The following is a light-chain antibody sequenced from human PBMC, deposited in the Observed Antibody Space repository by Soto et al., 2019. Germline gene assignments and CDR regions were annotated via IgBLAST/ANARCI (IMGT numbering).Light chain of an antibody. V-gene: IGLV4-69*01. J-gene: IGLJ2*01. CDR1: SGHSSYV. Sequence: QSVLTQSPSASASLGASVKLTCTLSSGHSSYVIAWHQQQPEKGPRYLMKVNNDGSHNKGDGIPDRFSGSSSGAERYLSISSLQSEDEADYYCQTWDTGTVVFGGGTKLTVL. CDR2: VNNDGSH. CDR3: QTWDTGTVV.